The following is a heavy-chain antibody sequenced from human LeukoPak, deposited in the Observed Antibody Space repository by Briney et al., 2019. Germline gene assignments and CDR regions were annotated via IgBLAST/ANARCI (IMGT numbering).Heavy chain of an antibody. CDR2: INPNSGGT. V-gene: IGHV1-2*02. CDR1: GYTFTGCY. J-gene: IGHJ4*02. Sequence: ASVTVSCKASGYTFTGCYMHWVRQAPGQGVEWMGWINPNSGGTNYAQKFQGRVTITRDSAISTAYMELSRLSSADTPVYYCPRVAQQLVPTPFDYWGQGTLVTVSS. CDR3: PRVAQQLVPTPFDY. D-gene: IGHD6-13*01.